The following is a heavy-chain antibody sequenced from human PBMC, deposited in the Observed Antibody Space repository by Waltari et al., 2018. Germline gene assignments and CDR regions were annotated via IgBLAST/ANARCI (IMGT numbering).Heavy chain of an antibody. D-gene: IGHD6-13*01. CDR3: ARVAAAPSGMDV. V-gene: IGHV1-2*06. CDR2: IHPNSGGT. Sequence: QVQLVQSGAEVKKPGASVKVSCKASGYTFTGYYMHWVRQAPGQGLEWMGRIHPNSGGTHYAQKFQGRVTMTRDTSISTAYMELSRLRSDDTAVYYCARVAAAPSGMDVWGQGTTVTVSS. J-gene: IGHJ6*02. CDR1: GYTFTGYY.